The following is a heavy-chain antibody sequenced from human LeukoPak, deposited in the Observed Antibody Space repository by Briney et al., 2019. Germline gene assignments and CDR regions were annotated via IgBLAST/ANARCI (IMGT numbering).Heavy chain of an antibody. CDR1: GGTFSNYA. V-gene: IGHV1-69*13. Sequence: GASVKVSCKASGGTFSNYAINWVRQAPGQGLEWMGGITPLFGTAKYAQKFQGRVTIIADESTSTAYMELSSLRSEDTAMYYCARDSSEIRSLIVHWGQGTLVTVSS. D-gene: IGHD1-14*01. J-gene: IGHJ1*01. CDR2: ITPLFGTA. CDR3: ARDSSEIRSLIVH.